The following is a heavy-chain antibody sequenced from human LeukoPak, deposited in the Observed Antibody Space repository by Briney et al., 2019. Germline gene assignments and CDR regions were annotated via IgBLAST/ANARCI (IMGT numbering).Heavy chain of an antibody. CDR2: IKHDGSEK. CDR3: ATDRGWRTSGHYLYYFEY. J-gene: IGHJ4*02. D-gene: IGHD3-3*01. Sequence: QPGGSLRLSCAASGFTFSSYAMSWVRQAPGKGLEWVASIKHDGSEKYYVDSVRGRFTISRDNTMNSLYLQMSSLRAEDTAVYYCATDRGWRTSGHYLYYFEYWGQGTLVTYSS. CDR1: GFTFSSYA. V-gene: IGHV3-7*01.